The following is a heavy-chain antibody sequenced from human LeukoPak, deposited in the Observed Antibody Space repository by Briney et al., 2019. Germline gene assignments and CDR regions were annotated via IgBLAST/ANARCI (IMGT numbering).Heavy chain of an antibody. Sequence: PTSPLRLSCAPSGFTFSRYGMHWFRQAPGKGLEWVARISYEGSHNYYADVVKGRFTISRDNSKNPLYLQMNSLRAEDTAVYHCAKDPGFAMILWSFDYWGQGTLVTVSS. CDR1: GFTFSRYG. J-gene: IGHJ4*02. CDR2: ISYEGSHN. D-gene: IGHD3-22*01. V-gene: IGHV3-30*18. CDR3: AKDPGFAMILWSFDY.